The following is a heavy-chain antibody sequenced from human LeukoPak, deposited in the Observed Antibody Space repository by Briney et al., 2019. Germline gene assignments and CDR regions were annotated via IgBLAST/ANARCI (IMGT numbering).Heavy chain of an antibody. CDR2: ISYDGSNK. Sequence: GGSLRLSCAASGFTFSSYGMHWVRQAPGKWLEWVAVISYDGSNKYYADTVKGRFTISRDNSKNTLYLQMNSLRAEDTAVYYCAKDRRSSSWYGDYWGQGTLVTVSS. D-gene: IGHD6-13*01. V-gene: IGHV3-30*18. CDR1: GFTFSSYG. CDR3: AKDRRSSSWYGDY. J-gene: IGHJ4*02.